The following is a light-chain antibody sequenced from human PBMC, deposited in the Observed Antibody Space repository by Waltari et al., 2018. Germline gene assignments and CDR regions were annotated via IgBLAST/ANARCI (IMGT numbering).Light chain of an antibody. V-gene: IGKV3-15*01. CDR1: QRVSSN. CDR2: GAS. CDR3: QQYNNWPLT. J-gene: IGKJ4*01. Sequence: EIVLTQSPATLPVSPVERPTLPCRASQRVSSNLAWYQQKPGQAPRLLIYGASTRATGIPARFSGSGSGTEFTLTISSLQSEDFAVYYCQQYNNWPLTFGGGTKVEIK.